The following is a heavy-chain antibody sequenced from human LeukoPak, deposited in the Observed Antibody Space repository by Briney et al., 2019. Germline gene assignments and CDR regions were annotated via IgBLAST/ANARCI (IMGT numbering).Heavy chain of an antibody. Sequence: SETLSLTCTVSGDSISSGDYYWTWIRQPPGKGLEWIGYINYSGSTYYNPSLKSRVTISVDTSKNQFSLKLSSVTAADTAVYYCATDGGNSYYYYYMDVWGKGTTVTVSS. CDR2: INYSGST. J-gene: IGHJ6*03. D-gene: IGHD4-23*01. CDR3: ATDGGNSYYYYYMDV. CDR1: GDSISSGDYY. V-gene: IGHV4-30-4*08.